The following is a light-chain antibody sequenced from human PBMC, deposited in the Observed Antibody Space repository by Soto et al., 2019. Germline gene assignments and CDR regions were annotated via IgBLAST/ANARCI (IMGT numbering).Light chain of an antibody. Sequence: EIVMTQSPATLSVSPGERATLSCRASQSVSSNLTWYQQKPGQAPRLLIYGASTRATGIPARFSGSGSGTEFTLTISSLQSEDFALYYCPQYNNWPLTFGGGTKVEIK. CDR1: QSVSSN. J-gene: IGKJ4*01. V-gene: IGKV3D-15*01. CDR2: GAS. CDR3: PQYNNWPLT.